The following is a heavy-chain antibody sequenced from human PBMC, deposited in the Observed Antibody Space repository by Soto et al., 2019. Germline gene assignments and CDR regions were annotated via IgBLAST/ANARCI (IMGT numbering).Heavy chain of an antibody. CDR1: GGSISSYY. CDR3: ARGTYYYDSSGYYPIPFDY. Sequence: SETLSLTCTVSGGSISSYYWSWIRQPPGKGLEWIGYIYYSGSTNYNPSLKSRVTISVDTSKNQFSLKLSSVTAADTAVYYCARGTYYYDSSGYYPIPFDYWGQGTLVTVSS. J-gene: IGHJ4*02. D-gene: IGHD3-22*01. V-gene: IGHV4-59*01. CDR2: IYYSGST.